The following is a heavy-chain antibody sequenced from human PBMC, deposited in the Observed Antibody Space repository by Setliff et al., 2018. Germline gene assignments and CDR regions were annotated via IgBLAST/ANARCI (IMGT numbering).Heavy chain of an antibody. D-gene: IGHD3-3*01. Sequence: PSETLSLTCSVSGDSITTDNYFWGWIRQPPGKGLEWIGTISHSGSTSYNSSLKSRVTMSVDTSKNQFFLKLSSVTAADTAVYYCVRGFTIFGVVKLERWFDPWGRGTLVTVSS. J-gene: IGHJ5*02. CDR1: GDSITTDNYF. V-gene: IGHV4-38-2*01. CDR3: VRGFTIFGVVKLERWFDP. CDR2: ISHSGST.